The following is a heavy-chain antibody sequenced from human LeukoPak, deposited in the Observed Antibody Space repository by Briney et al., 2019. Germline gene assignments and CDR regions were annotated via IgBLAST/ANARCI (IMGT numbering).Heavy chain of an antibody. CDR2: MSSDGANI. Sequence: GGSLRLSCEASGFIFSESAMHWVRQAPGKGLEWVAVMSSDGANIYYAASVTGRFTISRENGADTLYLQMKSLTADDTALYYCARATDRSYDDFWSGYFSSFDYWGQGTLVTVFS. J-gene: IGHJ4*02. D-gene: IGHD3-3*01. CDR3: ARATDRSYDDFWSGYFSSFDY. CDR1: GFIFSESA. V-gene: IGHV3-30-3*01.